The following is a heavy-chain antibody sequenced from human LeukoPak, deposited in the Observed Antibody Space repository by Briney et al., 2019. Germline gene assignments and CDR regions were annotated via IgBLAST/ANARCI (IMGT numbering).Heavy chain of an antibody. J-gene: IGHJ4*02. CDR1: GFPLSSFA. CDR3: ARGEGIGNLDY. D-gene: IGHD1-14*01. Sequence: GRSLRLSCAASGFPLSSFAMHWVRQAPDKGLEWMAMISYDGNQIYYGDSVKGRFTISRDNSKNTVSLQLNSLRPEDTAVYFCARGEGIGNLDYWGQGSLVTVSS. V-gene: IGHV3-30-3*01. CDR2: ISYDGNQI.